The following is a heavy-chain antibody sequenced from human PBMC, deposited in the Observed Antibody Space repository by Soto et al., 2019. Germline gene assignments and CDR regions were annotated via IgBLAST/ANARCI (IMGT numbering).Heavy chain of an antibody. CDR3: VTWALSGWDTGFY. D-gene: IGHD6-19*01. J-gene: IGHJ4*02. CDR2: MSPNSGNT. V-gene: IGHV1-8*01. CDR1: GYTFTNYD. Sequence: QVQLVQSGAEVKKPGASVKVSCKASGYTFTNYDMNWVRQATGQGLEWMGSMSPNSGNTGYAPKFQGRGTMTRDTSIMTAYMELSSLRSDDTAVYYCVTWALSGWDTGFYWGQGTLVTVSS.